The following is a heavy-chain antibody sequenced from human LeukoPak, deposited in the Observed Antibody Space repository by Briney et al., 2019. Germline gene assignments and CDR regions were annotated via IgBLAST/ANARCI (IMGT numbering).Heavy chain of an antibody. V-gene: IGHV3-23*01. CDR3: ATDREGDPSAYYLV. CDR1: GFTFSGYA. CDR2: ISDNGGRT. Sequence: PGGSLRLSCAASGFTFSGYAMSWVRQAPGKGPEWVSTISDNGGRTYYADSVKGRFTISRDNSKNTLFLQMNSLRAEDSAVYYCATDREGDPSAYYLVGGQGTLITVSS. J-gene: IGHJ4*02. D-gene: IGHD3-22*01.